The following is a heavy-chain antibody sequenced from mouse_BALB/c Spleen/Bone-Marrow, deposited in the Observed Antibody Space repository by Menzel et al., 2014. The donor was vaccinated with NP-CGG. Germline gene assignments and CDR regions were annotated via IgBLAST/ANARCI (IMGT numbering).Heavy chain of an antibody. CDR3: ARGGNYAWFAY. V-gene: IGHV5-17*02. CDR2: ISSGSSTI. CDR1: GFTFSSFG. Sequence: EVNVVESGGGLVQPGGSRKLSCAASGFTFSSFGMHWVRQAPEKGLEWVAYISSGSSTIYYADTVKGRFTISRDNPKNTLFLQMTSLRSEDTAMYYCARGGNYAWFAYWDQGTLVTVSA. D-gene: IGHD2-1*01. J-gene: IGHJ3*01.